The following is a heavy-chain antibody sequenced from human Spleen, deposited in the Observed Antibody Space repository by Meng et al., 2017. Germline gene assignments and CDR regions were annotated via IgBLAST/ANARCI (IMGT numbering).Heavy chain of an antibody. CDR1: VGSFSNYV. CDR2: INAVFGTT. V-gene: IGHV1-69*05. D-gene: IGHD3-9*01. Sequence: SSVTVSCQALVGSFSNYVIGWVRQAPGQGLEWMGGINAVFGTTNYAQKLQGGVTITTDESTSTVYMELTRLTSEDTAVYFCARRRDDILTGYGGPGWFDPWGQGTLVTVSS. CDR3: ARRRDDILTGYGGPGWFDP. J-gene: IGHJ5*02.